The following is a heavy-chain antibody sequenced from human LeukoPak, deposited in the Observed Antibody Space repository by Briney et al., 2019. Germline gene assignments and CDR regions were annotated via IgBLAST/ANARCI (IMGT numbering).Heavy chain of an antibody. CDR3: ARLPGGLKYYYDSSGYYYPTVDAFDI. D-gene: IGHD3-22*01. CDR1: GGSFSGYY. Sequence: SETLSRTCAVYGGSFSGYYWSWIRQPPGKGLEWIGEINHSGSTNYNPSLKSRVTISVDTSKNQFSLKLSSVTAADTAVYYCARLPGGLKYYYDSSGYYYPTVDAFDIWGQGTMVTVSS. V-gene: IGHV4-34*01. CDR2: INHSGST. J-gene: IGHJ3*02.